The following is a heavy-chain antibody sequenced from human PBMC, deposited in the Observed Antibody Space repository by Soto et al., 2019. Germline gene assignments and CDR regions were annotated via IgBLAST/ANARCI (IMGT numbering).Heavy chain of an antibody. Sequence: QVQLVESGGGVVQPGRSLRLSCVVSGFTFRGYDMHWVRQAPGKGLEWVAHITYDGSNKYYADSVKGRFTVYRDNSKNTQYLQMQSLRAEDSAVYYCVGRQYDFGDQWGQGTLVTVSS. D-gene: IGHD3-3*01. CDR2: ITYDGSNK. CDR1: GFTFRGYD. J-gene: IGHJ4*02. CDR3: VGRQYDFGDQ. V-gene: IGHV3-30*03.